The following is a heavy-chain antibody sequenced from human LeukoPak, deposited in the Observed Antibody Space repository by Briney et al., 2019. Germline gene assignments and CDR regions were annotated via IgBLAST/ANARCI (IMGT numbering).Heavy chain of an antibody. V-gene: IGHV4-38-2*02. Sequence: SETLSLTCTVSGYSISSGYYWGWIRQPPGKGLEWIGSIYHSGSTYYNPSLKSRVTISVDTSKNQFSLKLTSVTAADTAVYYCARAIDYYDSSGSFDYWGQGTLVTVSS. CDR1: GYSISSGYY. CDR3: ARAIDYYDSSGSFDY. CDR2: IYHSGST. D-gene: IGHD3-22*01. J-gene: IGHJ4*02.